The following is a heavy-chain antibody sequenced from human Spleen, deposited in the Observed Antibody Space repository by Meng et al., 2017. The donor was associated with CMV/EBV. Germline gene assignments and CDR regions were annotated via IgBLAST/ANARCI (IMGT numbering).Heavy chain of an antibody. CDR3: AKDVTGYLSLYFDY. V-gene: IGHV1-18*01. J-gene: IGHJ4*02. CDR1: GYTFSSYG. CDR2: ISDFNVNT. Sequence: ASVKVSCKAYGYTFSSYGLSWVRQAPGQGLEWMGWISDFNVNTNYAQKVQGRVTLTTDTSTNTVYMELRSLRSDDTAVYYCAKDVTGYLSLYFDYWGQGTLVTVSS. D-gene: IGHD6-25*01.